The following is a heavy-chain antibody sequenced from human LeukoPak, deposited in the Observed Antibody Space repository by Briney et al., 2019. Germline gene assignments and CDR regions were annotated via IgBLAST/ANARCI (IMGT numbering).Heavy chain of an antibody. J-gene: IGHJ4*02. D-gene: IGHD3-10*01. Sequence: PSQTLSLTCTVSGGSISSGSYYWSWIRQPAGKGLEWIGRIYTSGSTNYNPSLKSRVTISVDTSQNQFSLKVSSVTAADTAVYYCARGGRSSGSYFYFDYWGQGTLVTVSS. CDR1: GGSISSGSYY. V-gene: IGHV4-61*02. CDR2: IYTSGST. CDR3: ARGGRSSGSYFYFDY.